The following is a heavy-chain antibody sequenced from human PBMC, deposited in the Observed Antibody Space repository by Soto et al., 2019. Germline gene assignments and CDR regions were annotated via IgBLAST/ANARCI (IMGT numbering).Heavy chain of an antibody. Sequence: GGSLRLSCAASGFTFSSYGMHWVRQAPGKGLEWVAVIWYDGSNKYYADSVKGRFTISRDNSKNTLYLQMNSLRAEDTAVYYCARVVITMIVVVITGYWYFDLWGRGTLVTVSS. D-gene: IGHD3-22*01. J-gene: IGHJ2*01. CDR3: ARVVITMIVVVITGYWYFDL. V-gene: IGHV3-33*01. CDR1: GFTFSSYG. CDR2: IWYDGSNK.